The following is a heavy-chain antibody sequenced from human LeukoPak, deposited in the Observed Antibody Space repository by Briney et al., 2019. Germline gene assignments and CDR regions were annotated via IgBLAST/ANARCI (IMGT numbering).Heavy chain of an antibody. Sequence: ASETLSLTCTVYGGSISSYYWSWIRQPPGKGLEWIGYIYYSGSTNYNPSLKSRVTISVDTSKNQFSLKLSSVTAADTAVYYCARGWFWPVMDVWGQGTTVTVSS. V-gene: IGHV4-59*01. CDR3: ARGWFWPVMDV. CDR2: IYYSGST. CDR1: GGSISSYY. J-gene: IGHJ6*02. D-gene: IGHD3-10*01.